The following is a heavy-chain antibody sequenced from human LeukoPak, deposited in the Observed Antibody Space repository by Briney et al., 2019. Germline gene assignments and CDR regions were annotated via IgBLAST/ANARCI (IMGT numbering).Heavy chain of an antibody. CDR2: IHPGDSDA. CDR1: GYSFSSYW. CDR3: ARQREAFDI. D-gene: IGHD1-26*01. Sequence: GESLKISCKGSGYSFSSYWIGWVRQMPGKGLEWMGIIHPGDSDAKYSPSFQGQVSISVDKSISTAYLQWSSLKASDTAMYYCARQREAFDIWGQGTMVTVSS. V-gene: IGHV5-51*01. J-gene: IGHJ3*02.